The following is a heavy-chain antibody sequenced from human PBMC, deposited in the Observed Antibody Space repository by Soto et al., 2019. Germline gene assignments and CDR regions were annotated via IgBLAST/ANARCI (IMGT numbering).Heavy chain of an antibody. V-gene: IGHV3-74*01. CDR2: INSDGSST. CDR1: GFTFSSYW. D-gene: IGHD2-8*02. Sequence: EVQLVESGGGLVQPGGSLRLSCAASGFTFSSYWMHWVRQAPGKGLVWVSRINSDGSSTSYADSVKGRFTISRDNVKNTLYLQVNRLRAEDTAVYYCARDLRPYWYALVDYNYGMDVWGQGTTVTVSS. J-gene: IGHJ6*02. CDR3: ARDLRPYWYALVDYNYGMDV.